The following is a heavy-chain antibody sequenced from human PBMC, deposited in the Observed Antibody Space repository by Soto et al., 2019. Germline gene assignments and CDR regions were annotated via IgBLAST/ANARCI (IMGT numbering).Heavy chain of an antibody. CDR2: IIPIFGTA. V-gene: IGHV1-69*06. Sequence: SVKVSCKSSGGTFSSYAISCVRPAPGQGLEWMGGIIPIFGTANYAQKFQGRVTITADKSTSTAYMELSSLRSEDTAVYYCARRLTYYYDSSGYPDAFDIWGQGTMVT. J-gene: IGHJ3*02. CDR3: ARRLTYYYDSSGYPDAFDI. CDR1: GGTFSSYA. D-gene: IGHD3-22*01.